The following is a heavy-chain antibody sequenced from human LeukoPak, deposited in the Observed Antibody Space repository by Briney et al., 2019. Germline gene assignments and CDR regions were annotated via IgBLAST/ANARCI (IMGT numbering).Heavy chain of an antibody. V-gene: IGHV4-31*03. CDR1: GDSITTGGYY. CDR3: ARDLGDKVDP. D-gene: IGHD3-16*01. J-gene: IGHJ5*02. Sequence: SQTLSLTCTFSGDSITTGGYYWSWLRQHPGKGLEWIGYIYYSGGTYYNPSLKSRVTISLDTSKSQFSLKLTSVTAADTAVYYCARDLGDKVDPWGQGTLVTVSS. CDR2: IYYSGGT.